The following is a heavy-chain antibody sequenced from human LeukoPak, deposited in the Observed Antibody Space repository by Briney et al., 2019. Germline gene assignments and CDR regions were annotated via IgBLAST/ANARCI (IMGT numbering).Heavy chain of an antibody. D-gene: IGHD1-26*01. V-gene: IGHV3-23*01. CDR2: TSGSGGST. Sequence: GGSLRLSCAASGFTFSSYAMSWVRQAPGKGLEWVSATSGSGGSTYYADSVKGRFTISRDNSKNTLYLQMNSLRAEDTAVYYCANFLVGAGHFDYWGQGTLVTVSS. J-gene: IGHJ4*02. CDR3: ANFLVGAGHFDY. CDR1: GFTFSSYA.